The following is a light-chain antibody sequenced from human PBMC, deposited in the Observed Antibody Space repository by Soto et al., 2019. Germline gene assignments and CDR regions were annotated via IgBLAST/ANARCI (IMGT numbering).Light chain of an antibody. CDR3: QQDGSSPVT. CDR2: GAS. Sequence: IVLTQSAATLSLSPGERATLSWSASQSVSSYSAWYQQQPREAPRLLNCGASSSAAIIADRSSGSGSRTDFTLTISRLEPEDFAEYYCQQDGSSPVTFGQGTKVDIK. CDR1: QSVSSY. J-gene: IGKJ1*01. V-gene: IGKV3-20*01.